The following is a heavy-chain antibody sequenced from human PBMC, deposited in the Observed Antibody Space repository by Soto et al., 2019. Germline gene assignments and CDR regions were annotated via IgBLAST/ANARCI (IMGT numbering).Heavy chain of an antibody. CDR1: GFTFSSYG. D-gene: IGHD3-22*01. Sequence: QVQLVESGGGVVQPGRSLRLSCAASGFTFSSYGMHWVRQAPGKGLEWVAVIWYDGSNKYYADSVKGRFTISRDNSKNTLYLQMNSLRAEDTAVYYCARGPYYYDSSTKGDYWGQGTLVTVSS. J-gene: IGHJ4*02. CDR3: ARGPYYYDSSTKGDY. V-gene: IGHV3-33*01. CDR2: IWYDGSNK.